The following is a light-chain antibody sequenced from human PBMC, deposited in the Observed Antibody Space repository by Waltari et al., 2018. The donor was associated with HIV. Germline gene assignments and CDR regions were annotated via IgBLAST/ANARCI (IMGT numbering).Light chain of an antibody. J-gene: IGLJ1*01. CDR1: RSTIGAGNH. V-gene: IGLV1-40*01. CDR2: GNS. Sequence: QSVLTQPPSESGAPGQRVTIPCTGSRSTIGAGNHVHWYHQLPGTAPKLLIYGNSNRPSGVPDRFSGSKSGTSASLAITGLQAEDEADYHCQSHDSSLSGYVFGTGTKVTVL. CDR3: QSHDSSLSGYV.